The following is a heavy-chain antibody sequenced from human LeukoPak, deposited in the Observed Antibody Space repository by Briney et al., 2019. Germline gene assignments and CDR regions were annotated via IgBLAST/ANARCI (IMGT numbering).Heavy chain of an antibody. CDR3: AKDLDLGYCSSTSCYGYFQH. J-gene: IGHJ1*01. Sequence: PGGSLRLSCAASGFTFSSYAMSWVRQAPGKGLEWVSAISVSGGSTYYADSVKGRFTISRDNSKNTLYLQMNSLRAEDTAVYYCAKDLDLGYCSSTSCYGYFQHWGQGTLVTVSS. CDR2: ISVSGGST. D-gene: IGHD2-2*01. V-gene: IGHV3-23*01. CDR1: GFTFSSYA.